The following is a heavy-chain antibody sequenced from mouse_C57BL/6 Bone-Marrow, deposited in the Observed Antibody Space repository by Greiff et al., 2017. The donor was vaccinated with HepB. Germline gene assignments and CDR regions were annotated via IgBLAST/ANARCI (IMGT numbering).Heavy chain of an antibody. CDR3: AREFITTVAY. D-gene: IGHD1-1*01. J-gene: IGHJ3*01. Sequence: QVHVKQPGAELVKPGASVKLSCKASGYTFTSYWMQWVKQRPGQGLEWIGEIDPSDSYTNYNQKFKGKATLTVDTSSSTAYMQLSSLTSEDSAVYYCAREFITTVAYWGQGTLVTVSA. V-gene: IGHV1-50*01. CDR1: GYTFTSYW. CDR2: IDPSDSYT.